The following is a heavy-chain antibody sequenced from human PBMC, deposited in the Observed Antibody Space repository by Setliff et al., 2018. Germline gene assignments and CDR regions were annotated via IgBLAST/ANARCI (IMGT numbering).Heavy chain of an antibody. D-gene: IGHD6-19*01. CDR1: GFTFSNYG. Sequence: PGGSLRLSCVTSGFTFSNYGMTWVRRAPGKGLEWISYISTSSTIYYADSVKGRFTISRDNAGDSLYLQMNSLRVEDTAVYFCARDSSSDWYYGKSHDNWGQGTLVTVS. CDR2: ISTSSTI. V-gene: IGHV3-48*01. CDR3: ARDSSSDWYYGKSHDN. J-gene: IGHJ4*02.